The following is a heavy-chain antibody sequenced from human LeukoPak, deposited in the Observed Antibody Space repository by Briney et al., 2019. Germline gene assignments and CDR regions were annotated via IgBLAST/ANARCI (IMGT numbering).Heavy chain of an antibody. Sequence: GGSLRLSCTASGFTFSNYNMDWVRQAPGKGLEWVAYINSRSSTTHYADSVKGRFTVSRDNAKNSLYLQMDSLRAEDTAVYYCARDALVGTTALPGYWGQGTLVTVSS. D-gene: IGHD1-26*01. J-gene: IGHJ4*02. CDR1: GFTFSNYN. V-gene: IGHV3-48*04. CDR2: INSRSSTT. CDR3: ARDALVGTTALPGY.